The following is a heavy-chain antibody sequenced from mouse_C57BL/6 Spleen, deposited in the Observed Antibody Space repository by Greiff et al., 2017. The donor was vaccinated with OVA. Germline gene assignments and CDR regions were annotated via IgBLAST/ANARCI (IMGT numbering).Heavy chain of an antibody. CDR3: ATAGLRRGEEFAY. D-gene: IGHD2-2*01. CDR2: IYPRSGNT. CDR1: GYTFTSYG. Sequence: QVQLKESGAELARPGASVKLSCKASGYTFTSYGISWVKQRTGQGLEWIGEIYPRSGNTYYNEKFKGKATLTADKSSSTAYMELRSLTSEDSAVYFCATAGLRRGEEFAYWGQGTLVTVSA. V-gene: IGHV1-81*01. J-gene: IGHJ3*01.